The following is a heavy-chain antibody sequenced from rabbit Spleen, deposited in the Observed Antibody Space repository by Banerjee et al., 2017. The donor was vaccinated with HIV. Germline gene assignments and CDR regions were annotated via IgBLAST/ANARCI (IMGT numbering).Heavy chain of an antibody. Sequence: QEQLEESGGGLVKPEGTLTLTCKASGIDFSNYGVSWVRQAPGKGLEWIACINIVTGKSVYASWAKGRFIMSRTSSTTVTLQMTSLTAADTATYFCARDLTSVIGWNFNLWGPGTLVTVS. CDR3: ARDLTSVIGWNFNL. V-gene: IGHV1S45*01. CDR2: INIVTGKS. CDR1: GIDFSNYG. J-gene: IGHJ4*01. D-gene: IGHD1-1*01.